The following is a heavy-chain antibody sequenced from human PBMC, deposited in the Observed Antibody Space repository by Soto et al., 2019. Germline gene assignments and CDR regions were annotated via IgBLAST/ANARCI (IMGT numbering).Heavy chain of an antibody. J-gene: IGHJ4*02. Sequence: AXSLKVSCKASGYTFTSYGISWVRQAPGQGLEWMGWISAYNGNTNYAQKLQGRVTMTTDTSTSTAYMELRSLRSDDTAVYYCARVGAAAGPPDYWGQGTLVTVS. CDR3: ARVGAAAGPPDY. D-gene: IGHD6-13*01. V-gene: IGHV1-18*04. CDR1: GYTFTSYG. CDR2: ISAYNGNT.